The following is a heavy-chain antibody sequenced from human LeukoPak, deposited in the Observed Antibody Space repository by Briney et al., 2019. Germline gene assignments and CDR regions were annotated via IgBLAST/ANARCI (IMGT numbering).Heavy chain of an antibody. CDR2: IYDSGIA. D-gene: IGHD3-16*01. Sequence: SETLSLTCVVSGDSITSGGYSWSWIRQPPGKGLEWVGYIYDSGIAFYNPSLKSRVTMSVDTSKNHFFLNLRSVTAADTAVYYCAQRGGDMPARGFMDVWGKGTTVTVSS. J-gene: IGHJ6*03. V-gene: IGHV4-30-4*07. CDR3: AQRGGDMPARGFMDV. CDR1: GDSITSGGYS.